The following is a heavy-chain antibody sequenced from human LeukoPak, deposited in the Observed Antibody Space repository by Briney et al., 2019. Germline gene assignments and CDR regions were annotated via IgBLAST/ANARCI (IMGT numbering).Heavy chain of an antibody. CDR3: ASNSFSSSWSYFDY. Sequence: SETLSLTCTVSDGSISNSYWSWIRQPPGKGLEWIGSMYSSGNTYYSPFLKSRVTISVNTSKNQLSLKLRSVTAADTAVYYCASNSFSSSWSYFDYWGQGTLVTVSS. D-gene: IGHD6-13*01. CDR1: DGSISNSY. V-gene: IGHV4-39*01. CDR2: MYSSGNT. J-gene: IGHJ4*02.